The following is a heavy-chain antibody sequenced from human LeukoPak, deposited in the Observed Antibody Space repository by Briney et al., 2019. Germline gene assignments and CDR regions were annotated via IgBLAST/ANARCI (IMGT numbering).Heavy chain of an antibody. J-gene: IGHJ4*02. D-gene: IGHD2-21*02. CDR2: IIPIFGTA. V-gene: IGHV1-69*13. Sequence: ASVKVSCKASGYTFTSYYMHWVRQAPGQGLEWMGGIIPIFGTANYAQKFQGRVTITADESTSTAYMELSSLRSEDTAVYYCARALNQLVVTAIFDYWGQGTLVTVSS. CDR3: ARALNQLVVTAIFDY. CDR1: GYTFTSYY.